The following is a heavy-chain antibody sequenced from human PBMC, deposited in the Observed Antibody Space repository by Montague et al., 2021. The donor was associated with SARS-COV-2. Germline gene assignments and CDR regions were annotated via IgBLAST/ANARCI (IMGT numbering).Heavy chain of an antibody. Sequence: SETLSLTCTVSGDSTNSDTAFWGWVRQSPGKGLEWIGSMVYSGGNFYNGALRSRLTISVDTSKNQFSLELRAVTAADTGLYYCARHDHTDFGNPNWFDPWGRGTLVTVSS. CDR1: GDSTNSDTAF. CDR2: MVYSGGN. CDR3: ARHDHTDFGNPNWFDP. D-gene: IGHD5-18*01. J-gene: IGHJ5*02. V-gene: IGHV4-39*01.